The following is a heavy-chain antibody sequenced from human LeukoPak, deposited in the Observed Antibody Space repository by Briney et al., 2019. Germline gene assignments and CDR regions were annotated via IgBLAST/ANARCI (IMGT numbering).Heavy chain of an antibody. J-gene: IGHJ4*02. D-gene: IGHD2-2*01. CDR3: ARDSYCSSTSCPIDY. Sequence: GGSLRLSCAASGFTFSDYYMSWIRQAPGKGLEWVSYISSSGSTIYYADSVKGRFTISRDNAKNSLYLQMSSLRAEDTAVYYCARDSYCSSTSCPIDYWGQGTLVTVSS. CDR2: ISSSGSTI. CDR1: GFTFSDYY. V-gene: IGHV3-11*01.